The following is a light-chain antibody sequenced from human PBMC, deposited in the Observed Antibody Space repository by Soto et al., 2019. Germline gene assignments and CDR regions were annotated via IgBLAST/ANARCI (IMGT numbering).Light chain of an antibody. V-gene: IGLV1-40*01. CDR1: SSNLGAPYD. CDR3: QSYDSSLSGYV. CDR2: GNN. Sequence: QSALTQPPSVSGAPGQTVIISCSGSSSNLGAPYDVNWFRQLPGTVPRLIIYGNNNRPSGVPDRFSGSKSGTSASLAITGLQAEDEADYYCQSYDSSLSGYVFGPGTKVTVL. J-gene: IGLJ1*01.